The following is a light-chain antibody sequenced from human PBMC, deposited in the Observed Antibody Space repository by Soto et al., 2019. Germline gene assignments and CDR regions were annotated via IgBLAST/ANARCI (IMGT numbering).Light chain of an antibody. CDR3: QQYGSSPWT. CDR1: QSVSRY. CDR2: GAS. J-gene: IGKJ1*01. V-gene: IGKV3-20*01. Sequence: EIVLTQSPGTLSLSPGERATLSCRASQSVSRYLAWYQQKPGQAPRLLIYGASSRATGIPDRFSGSGSGTDFTLTIGRLEPEDFAVYYCQQYGSSPWTFGQGTKVEIK.